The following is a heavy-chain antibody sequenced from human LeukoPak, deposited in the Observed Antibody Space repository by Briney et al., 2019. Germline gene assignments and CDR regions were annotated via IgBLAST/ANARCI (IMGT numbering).Heavy chain of an antibody. CDR1: GFTFRSYA. CDR2: ISDSGGST. J-gene: IGHJ4*02. Sequence: PGGSLRLSCVVSGFTFRSYAMSWVRQAPGKGLEWVSTISDSGGSTYYADSVKGRFTISRDNSKNTVNLQMNRLRAEDTAVYYRAKVVYYDGSEGLRAYFDYWGQGTLVTVSS. V-gene: IGHV3-23*01. CDR3: AKVVYYDGSEGLRAYFDY. D-gene: IGHD3-22*01.